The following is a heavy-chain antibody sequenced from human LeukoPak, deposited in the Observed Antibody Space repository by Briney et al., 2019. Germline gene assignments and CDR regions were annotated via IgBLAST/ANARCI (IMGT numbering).Heavy chain of an antibody. D-gene: IGHD6-19*01. CDR2: ISGSGGST. CDR3: AKVQKFIAVAGTPFDY. J-gene: IGHJ4*02. CDR1: GFTFSSYA. Sequence: GGSLRLSCAASGFTFSSYAMSWVRQAPGKGLEWVSAISGSGGSTYYADSVKGRFTISRDNSKNTLYLQMNSLRAEDTAVYYCAKVQKFIAVAGTPFDYWGQGTLVTVSS. V-gene: IGHV3-23*01.